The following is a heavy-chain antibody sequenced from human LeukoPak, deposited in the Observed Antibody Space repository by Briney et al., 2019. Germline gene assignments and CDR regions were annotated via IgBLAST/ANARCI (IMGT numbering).Heavy chain of an antibody. V-gene: IGHV4-34*01. D-gene: IGHD3-10*01. CDR1: GGSFSGYY. Sequence: KPSETLSLTCAVYGGSFSGYYWSWIRQPPGKGLEWIGEINHSGSTNYNQSLKSRVTISVDTAKNQFSLKLSSVTAADTAVYYCARKSRPYSQSLWFGESKAPIFDYWGQGTLVTVSS. J-gene: IGHJ4*02. CDR3: ARKSRPYSQSLWFGESKAPIFDY. CDR2: INHSGST.